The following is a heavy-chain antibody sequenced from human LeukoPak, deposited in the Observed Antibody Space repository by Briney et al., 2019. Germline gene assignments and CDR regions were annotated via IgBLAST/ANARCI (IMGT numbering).Heavy chain of an antibody. Sequence: GGSLRLSCAASGFTFSSYWMNWARQAPGKGLEWVASINYNGNVNYYVDSVKGRFTISRDNARNSLYLQMSNLRAEDTAVYFCARGGGLDVWGQGATVTVSS. CDR2: INYNGNVN. CDR3: ARGGGLDV. CDR1: GFTFSSYW. J-gene: IGHJ6*02. D-gene: IGHD3-16*01. V-gene: IGHV3-7*03.